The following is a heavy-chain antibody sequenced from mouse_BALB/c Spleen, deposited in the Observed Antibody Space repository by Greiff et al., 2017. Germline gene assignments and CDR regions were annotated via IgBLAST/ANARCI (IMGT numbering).Heavy chain of an antibody. D-gene: IGHD1-1*01. Sequence: DVHLVESGGGLVKPGGSLKLSCAASGFTFSDYYMYWVRQTPEKRLEWVATISDGGSYTYYPDSVKGRFTISRDNAKNNLYLQMSSLKSEDTAMYYCARDRTTGSYAMDYWGQGTSVTVSS. J-gene: IGHJ4*01. CDR2: ISDGGSYT. CDR3: ARDRTTGSYAMDY. V-gene: IGHV5-4*02. CDR1: GFTFSDYY.